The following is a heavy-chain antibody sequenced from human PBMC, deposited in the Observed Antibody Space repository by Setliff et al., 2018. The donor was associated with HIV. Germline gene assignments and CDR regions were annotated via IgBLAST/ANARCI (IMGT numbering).Heavy chain of an antibody. Sequence: GGSLRLSCAASGFTFSSYSMNWVRQAPGKGLEWVSYISSSTTIKYADSVKGRFTISRDNAKNSLYPQMNSLRAEDTAVYYCARSRAAGFDYWGQGTLVTVSS. J-gene: IGHJ4*02. CDR1: GFTFSSYS. V-gene: IGHV3-48*01. CDR2: ISSSTTI. CDR3: ARSRAAGFDY. D-gene: IGHD6-13*01.